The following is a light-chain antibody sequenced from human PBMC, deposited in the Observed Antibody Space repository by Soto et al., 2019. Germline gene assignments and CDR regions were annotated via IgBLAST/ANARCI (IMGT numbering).Light chain of an antibody. CDR2: GAS. Sequence: EIVLTQSPGTLSVSPGERATLSCRASQSISSNYLAWYQQKPGQAPRILIYGASTRATGIPDRFSGSGSGTDFTLTSSRLEPEDSAIYCCQQYVSWTFGQGTKVEIK. J-gene: IGKJ1*01. CDR1: QSISSNY. V-gene: IGKV3-20*01. CDR3: QQYVSWT.